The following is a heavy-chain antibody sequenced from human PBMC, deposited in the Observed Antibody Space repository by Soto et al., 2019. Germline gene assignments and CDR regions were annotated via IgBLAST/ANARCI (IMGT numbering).Heavy chain of an antibody. CDR3: ARRYGSSFDY. V-gene: IGHV4-59*08. Sequence: PSETQSLTDTVSGGYDSSYWWSWIRQHPGKGLEWIGYIYNSGRTNYNPSLKSRVTISVDTSKNQFSLKLSSVTAADTAVYYCARRYGSSFDYWGQRTLVTVSS. CDR1: GGYDSSYW. D-gene: IGHD1-1*01. J-gene: IGHJ4*02. CDR2: IYNSGRT.